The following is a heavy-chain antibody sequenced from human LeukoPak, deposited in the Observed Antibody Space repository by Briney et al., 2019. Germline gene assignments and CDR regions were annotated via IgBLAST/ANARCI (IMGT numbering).Heavy chain of an antibody. CDR2: ISAYNGNT. CDR3: ARDADYPNWFDP. D-gene: IGHD4-17*01. J-gene: IGHJ5*02. CDR1: GYTFTGYY. V-gene: IGHV1-18*04. Sequence: ASVKVSCKASGYTFTGYYMHWVRQAPGQGLEWMGWISAYNGNTNYAQKLQGRVTMTTDTSTSTAYMELRSLRSDDTAVYYCARDADYPNWFDPWGQGTLVTVSS.